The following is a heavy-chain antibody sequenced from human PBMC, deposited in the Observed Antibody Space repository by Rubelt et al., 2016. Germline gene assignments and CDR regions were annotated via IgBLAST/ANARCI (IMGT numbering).Heavy chain of an antibody. D-gene: IGHD6-19*01. CDR1: GYTFTGYY. CDR2: INPNSGGT. J-gene: IGHJ4*02. V-gene: IGHV1-2*02. Sequence: QVQLVQSGSELKKPGASVKVSCKASGYTFTGYYMHWVRQAPGQGLEWMGWINPNSGGTNYAQNVKGRVTRTRDTSISTAYMELSRLRSDDTAVYYCARDLYKGPRWLVAYWGQGTLVTVSS. CDR3: ARDLYKGPRWLVAY.